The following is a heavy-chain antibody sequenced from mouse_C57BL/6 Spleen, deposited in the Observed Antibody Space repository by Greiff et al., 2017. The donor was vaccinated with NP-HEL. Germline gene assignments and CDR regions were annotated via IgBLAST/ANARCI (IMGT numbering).Heavy chain of an antibody. Sequence: EVQLVESGGGLVKPGGSLKLSCAASGFTFSSYAMSWVRQTPEKRLEWVATISDGGSYTYYPDNVKGRFTISRDNAKNNLYLQMSHLKSEDTAMYYCARAPDYYGSSPYYFDYWGQGTTLTVSS. CDR2: ISDGGSYT. CDR3: ARAPDYYGSSPYYFDY. D-gene: IGHD1-1*01. J-gene: IGHJ2*01. CDR1: GFTFSSYA. V-gene: IGHV5-4*01.